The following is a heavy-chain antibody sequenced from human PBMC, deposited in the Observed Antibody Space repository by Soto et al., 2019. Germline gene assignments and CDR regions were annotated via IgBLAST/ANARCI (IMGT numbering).Heavy chain of an antibody. CDR2: FYSSGSI. V-gene: IGHV4-31*03. CDR3: ARMYSSGSGWFHP. CDR1: GYSISAGGYY. J-gene: IGHJ5*02. Sequence: LQESGPGLVKPSQTLSLTCFVSGYSISAGGYYWSWIHHHPGKGLEWIGSFYSSGSIIYNPSLRSRVSISGDTSSNQFSMSLTSVTAADTARYYCARMYSSGSGWFHPWGQGTLVTVSS. D-gene: IGHD6-19*01.